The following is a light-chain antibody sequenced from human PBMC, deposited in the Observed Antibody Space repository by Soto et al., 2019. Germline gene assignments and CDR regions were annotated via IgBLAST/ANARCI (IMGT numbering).Light chain of an antibody. CDR2: DDS. V-gene: IGLV3-21*04. CDR1: NIGSKS. J-gene: IGLJ3*02. Sequence: SYELTQPPSVSVATGKTARITCGGDNIGSKSVHWYQQKPGQAPVLVIYDDSDRPSGIPERFSGSNSGNTATLTISRVEAGDEAYYYCQVWDSSSDHLVFGGGTKLTVL. CDR3: QVWDSSSDHLV.